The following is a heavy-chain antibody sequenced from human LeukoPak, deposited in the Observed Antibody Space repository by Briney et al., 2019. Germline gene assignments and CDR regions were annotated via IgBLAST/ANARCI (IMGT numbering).Heavy chain of an antibody. CDR2: IIPILGIA. CDR3: ARDGEMATIWAPYAFDI. D-gene: IGHD5-12*01. J-gene: IGHJ3*02. Sequence: GASVKVSCKASGGTFSSYAISWVRQAPGQGLEWMGRIIPILGIANYAQKFQGRVTITADKSTSTAYMELSSLRSEDTAVYYCARDGEMATIWAPYAFDIWGQGTMVTVSS. V-gene: IGHV1-69*04. CDR1: GGTFSSYA.